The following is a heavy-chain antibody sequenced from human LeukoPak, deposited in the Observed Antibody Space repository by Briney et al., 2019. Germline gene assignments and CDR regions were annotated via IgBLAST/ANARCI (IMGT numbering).Heavy chain of an antibody. CDR2: IWYDGSNK. CDR1: GFTFSSYG. Sequence: PGRSLRLSCAASGFTFSSYGMHWVRQAPGKGLEWVAVIWYDGSNKYYADSVKGRFTISRDNSKNTLYLQINTLRAEDTAIYYCAKDSASYGRFDYWGQGTLVSVSS. V-gene: IGHV3-33*06. J-gene: IGHJ4*02. CDR3: AKDSASYGRFDY. D-gene: IGHD3-10*01.